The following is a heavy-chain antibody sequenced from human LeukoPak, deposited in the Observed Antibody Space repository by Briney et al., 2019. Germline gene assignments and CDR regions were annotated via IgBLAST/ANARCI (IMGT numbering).Heavy chain of an antibody. CDR2: ISAYNGNT. CDR1: GYTFTSYG. V-gene: IGHV1-18*01. J-gene: IGHJ3*02. CDR3: ARVFYYDSSGYHPRPDAFDI. Sequence: ASVKVSCKASGYTFTSYGISWVRQAPGQGLEWMGWISAYNGNTNYAQKLQGRVTMTTDTSTSTAYMELRSLRSDDTAVYYCARVFYYDSSGYHPRPDAFDIWGQGTMVTVSS. D-gene: IGHD3-22*01.